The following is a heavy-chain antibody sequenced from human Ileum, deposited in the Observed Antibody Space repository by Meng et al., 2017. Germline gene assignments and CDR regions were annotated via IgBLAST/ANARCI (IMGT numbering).Heavy chain of an antibody. CDR3: ARGWYSSGFHS. V-gene: IGHV6-1*01. Sequence: QAQLHQSGTGLVQPSQTLSLTCAISGDSVSSDSGAWNWIRQSPSRGLEWLGRTFYSSKWNDDFAESVKSRIPITTDTSKNQFSLQLNSVTPEDTAVYYCARGWYSSGFHSWGQCTLVTVSS. CDR1: GDSVSSDSGA. CDR2: TFYSSKWND. D-gene: IGHD6-19*01. J-gene: IGHJ4*02.